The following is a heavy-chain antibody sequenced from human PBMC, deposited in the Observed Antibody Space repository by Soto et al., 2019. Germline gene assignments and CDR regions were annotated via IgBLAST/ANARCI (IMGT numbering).Heavy chain of an antibody. CDR1: GGSISSGDYY. J-gene: IGHJ4*02. Sequence: KPSETLSLTCTVSGGSISSGDYYWSWIRQPPGKGLEWIGYIYYSGSTYYNPSLKSRVTISVDTSKNQFSLKLSSVTAADTAVYYCARESNSSGPGPSNDYWGQGTLVTVSS. CDR3: ARESNSSGPGPSNDY. D-gene: IGHD3-22*01. CDR2: IYYSGST. V-gene: IGHV4-30-4*01.